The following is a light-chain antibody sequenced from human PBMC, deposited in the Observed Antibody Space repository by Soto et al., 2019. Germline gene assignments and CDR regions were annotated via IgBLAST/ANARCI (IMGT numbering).Light chain of an antibody. V-gene: IGKV1-39*01. CDR3: QQSYSSLLT. Sequence: DIQVTQSPSSLSASVGDRVTIACRASQTIGRYLNRYQQKPGKAPKLLIYAASSLQSGVPSRFNGSGSGTDFTLSISSLQREDFATYYCQQSYSSLLTFGPGTKVDFK. CDR1: QTIGRY. J-gene: IGKJ3*01. CDR2: AAS.